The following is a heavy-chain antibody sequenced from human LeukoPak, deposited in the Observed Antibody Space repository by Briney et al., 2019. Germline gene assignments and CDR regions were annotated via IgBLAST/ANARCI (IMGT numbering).Heavy chain of an antibody. CDR1: GGSISSYY. CDR3: ARGAAQFDY. V-gene: IGHV4-59*01. CDR2: IYYSGST. Sequence: TSETLSLTCTVSGGSISSYYWSWIRQPPGKGLEWIGYIYYSGSTDYNPSLKSRVTISVDTSKNQFSLKLSSVTAADTAVYYCARGAAQFDYWGQGTLVTVSS. D-gene: IGHD2-15*01. J-gene: IGHJ4*02.